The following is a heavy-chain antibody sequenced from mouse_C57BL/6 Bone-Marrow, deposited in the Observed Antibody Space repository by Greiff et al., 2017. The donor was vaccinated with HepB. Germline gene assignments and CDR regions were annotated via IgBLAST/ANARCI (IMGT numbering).Heavy chain of an antibody. Sequence: QVQLQQPGPELVKPGASVKISCKASGYAFSSSWMNWVKQRPGKGLEWIGRIYPGDGDTNYNGKFKGKATLTADKSSSTAYMQLSSLTSEDSAVYFCARVTTVVAPFDYWGQGTTLTVSS. CDR3: ARVTTVVAPFDY. CDR1: GYAFSSSW. CDR2: IYPGDGDT. V-gene: IGHV1-82*01. D-gene: IGHD1-1*01. J-gene: IGHJ2*01.